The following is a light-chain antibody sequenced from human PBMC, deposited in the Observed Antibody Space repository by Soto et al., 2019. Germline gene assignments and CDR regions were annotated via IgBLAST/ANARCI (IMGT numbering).Light chain of an antibody. V-gene: IGKV3-15*01. CDR1: QSVSSN. CDR2: GAS. Sequence: EIAMTQSRSTLSVSAGERSSVSCRASQSVSSNLAWYQQKPGQAPRLLIYGASTRATGIPARFSGSGSGTEFTLTISSLQSEHFAVYYCQQYNNWPPITFGQGTRLEIK. J-gene: IGKJ5*01. CDR3: QQYNNWPPIT.